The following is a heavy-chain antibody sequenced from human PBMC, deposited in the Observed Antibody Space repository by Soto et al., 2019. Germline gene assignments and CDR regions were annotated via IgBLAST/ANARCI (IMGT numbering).Heavy chain of an antibody. CDR1: GFTFNIYG. CDR2: ISYDGSNQ. V-gene: IGHV3-30*18. J-gene: IGHJ4*02. Sequence: ESGGGVVQPGGSLRLSCAASGFTFNIYGMHWVRQAPDKGLEWVALISYDGSNQYYADSVKGRFTISRDNSKNTLFLQMNSLRADDTAVYYCAKDQASGQGSFDSWGQGTLVTGSS. CDR3: AKDQASGQGSFDS.